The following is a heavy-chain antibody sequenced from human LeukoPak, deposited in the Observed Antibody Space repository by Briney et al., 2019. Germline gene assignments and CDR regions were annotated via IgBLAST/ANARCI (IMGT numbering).Heavy chain of an antibody. Sequence: SETLSLTCTVSGGSISSSSYYWGWIRQPPGKGLEWIGSIYYSGSTNYNPSLKSRVTISVDTSKNHFSLKLSSVTAADTAVYYCARVYGDYTSMDVWGKGTTVTVSS. CDR3: ARVYGDYTSMDV. V-gene: IGHV4-39*07. J-gene: IGHJ6*04. D-gene: IGHD4-17*01. CDR2: IYYSGST. CDR1: GGSISSSSYY.